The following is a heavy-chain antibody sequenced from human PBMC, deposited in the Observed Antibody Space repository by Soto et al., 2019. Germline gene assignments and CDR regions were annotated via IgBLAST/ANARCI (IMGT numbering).Heavy chain of an antibody. CDR3: AKDLAAAGTYFDY. J-gene: IGHJ4*02. Sequence: QVQLVESGGGVVQPGRSLRLSCAASGFTFSSYGMHWVRQAPGKGLEWVAVISYDGSNKYYADSVKGRFTISRDNSKNTLYLQMNSLRAEATAVYYCAKDLAAAGTYFDYWGQGTLVTVSS. D-gene: IGHD6-13*01. CDR1: GFTFSSYG. CDR2: ISYDGSNK. V-gene: IGHV3-30*18.